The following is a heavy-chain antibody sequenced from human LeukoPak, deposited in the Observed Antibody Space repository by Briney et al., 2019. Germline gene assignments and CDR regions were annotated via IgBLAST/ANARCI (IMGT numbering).Heavy chain of an antibody. J-gene: IGHJ4*01. CDR2: ISGTGGTT. V-gene: IGHV3-23*01. D-gene: IGHD1-26*01. Sequence: GGSLRLSCAASGFTFSSNAMCWVRQAPGKGLEWVSLISGTGGTTYYADSVKDRLTISRDNSKNTLYLQMNSLRVEDTAVYYCAKDAHSGSYFDYWGQGILVTVSS. CDR3: AKDAHSGSYFDY. CDR1: GFTFSSNA.